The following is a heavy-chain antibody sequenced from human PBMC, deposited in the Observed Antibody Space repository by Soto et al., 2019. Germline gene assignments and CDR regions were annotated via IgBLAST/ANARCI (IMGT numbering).Heavy chain of an antibody. V-gene: IGHV3-23*01. Sequence: GVSLRLSCAASEFTFSNYAMTWVRQAPGKGLEWVSGVSGSGGTTYYADSVKGRFTIFRENSRSTVYLQMNSLRVEDTAVYYCASRGRYYGMVVWGQGTTDTVSS. D-gene: IGHD3-10*01. CDR1: EFTFSNYA. CDR2: VSGSGGTT. J-gene: IGHJ6*02. CDR3: ASRGRYYGMVV.